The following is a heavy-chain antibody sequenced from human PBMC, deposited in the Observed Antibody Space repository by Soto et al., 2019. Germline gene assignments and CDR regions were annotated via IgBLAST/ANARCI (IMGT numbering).Heavy chain of an antibody. Sequence: PGGSLRLSCAASGFTFSSYAMSWVRQAPGKGLEWVSAISGSGGSTHYADSVKGRSTISRDNSKNTLYLQVNSLRAEDTAVYYCAKEADISGYHPDYWGQGTQVTVSS. V-gene: IGHV3-23*01. CDR3: AKEADISGYHPDY. CDR1: GFTFSSYA. J-gene: IGHJ4*02. D-gene: IGHD3-22*01. CDR2: ISGSGGST.